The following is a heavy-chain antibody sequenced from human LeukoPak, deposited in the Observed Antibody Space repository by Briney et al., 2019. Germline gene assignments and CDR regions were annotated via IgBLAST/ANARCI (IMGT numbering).Heavy chain of an antibody. D-gene: IGHD6-13*01. V-gene: IGHV4-38-2*01. CDR3: ARHELAAAGDFDY. CDR2: IYHSGST. CDR1: GYSISSGYY. J-gene: IGHJ4*02. Sequence: SETLSLTCAVSGYSISSGYYWGWIRQPPGKGLEWIGSIYHSGSTYYNPSLKSRVTISVDTSKNQFSLKLSSVTAADTAVYYCARHELAAAGDFDYWGQGTLVTVSS.